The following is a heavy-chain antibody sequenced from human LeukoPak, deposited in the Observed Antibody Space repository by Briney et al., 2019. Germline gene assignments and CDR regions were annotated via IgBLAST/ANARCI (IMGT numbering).Heavy chain of an antibody. D-gene: IGHD3-10*01. Sequence: GRSLRLSCAASGFTFDDYAMHWVRQAPGKGLEWVSGISWNSGSIGYADSVKGRFTISRDNAKDSLYLQMNSLRAEDTALYYCATMVRGVSYWGQGTLVTVSS. V-gene: IGHV3-9*01. CDR2: ISWNSGSI. J-gene: IGHJ4*02. CDR1: GFTFDDYA. CDR3: ATMVRGVSY.